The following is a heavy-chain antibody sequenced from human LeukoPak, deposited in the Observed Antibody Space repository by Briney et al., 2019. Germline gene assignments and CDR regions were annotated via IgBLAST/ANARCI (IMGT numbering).Heavy chain of an antibody. D-gene: IGHD3-16*01. CDR1: GFNFSNYW. J-gene: IGHJ4*02. CDR3: ARALSHCLDY. V-gene: IGHV3-7*01. Sequence: GGSLRLSCVVSGFNFSNYWMNWVRQAPGKGLEWVANIKHDGSGKYYVDSAKGRFGISRDNAKKSLYLQMNSLRAEDTAVYYCARALSHCLDYWGQGTLVTVSS. CDR2: IKHDGSGK.